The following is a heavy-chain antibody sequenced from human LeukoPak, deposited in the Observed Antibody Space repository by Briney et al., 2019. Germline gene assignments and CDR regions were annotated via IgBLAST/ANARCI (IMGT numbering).Heavy chain of an antibody. J-gene: IGHJ3*02. CDR1: GFTFSSYG. V-gene: IGHV3-33*01. Sequence: PGGSLRLSCAASGFTFSSYGMHWVRQAPGKGLEWVAVIWYDGRNKYYADSVKGRFTISRDNSKNTLYLQMSSLRAEDTAVYYCARAPVVITHDAFDIWGQGTMVTVSS. CDR2: IWYDGRNK. CDR3: ARAPVVITHDAFDI. D-gene: IGHD3-22*01.